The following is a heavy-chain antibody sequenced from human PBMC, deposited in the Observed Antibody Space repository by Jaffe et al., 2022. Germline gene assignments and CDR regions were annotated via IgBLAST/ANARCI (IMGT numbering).Heavy chain of an antibody. CDR1: GFTFDDYA. CDR3: AKDEGAVDTAMAHFDY. J-gene: IGHJ4*02. Sequence: EVQLVESGGVVVQPGGSLRLSCAASGFTFDDYAMHWVRQAPGKGLEWVSLISWDGGSTYYADSVKGRFTISRDNSKNSLYLQMNSLRAEDTALYYCAKDEGAVDTAMAHFDYWGQGTLVTVSS. CDR2: ISWDGGST. V-gene: IGHV3-43D*04. D-gene: IGHD5-18*01.